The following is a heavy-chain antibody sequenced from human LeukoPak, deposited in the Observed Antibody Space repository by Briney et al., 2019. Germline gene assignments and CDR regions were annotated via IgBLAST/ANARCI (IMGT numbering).Heavy chain of an antibody. CDR1: GFTFSGHE. V-gene: IGHV3-48*03. CDR3: ARGENFLSGTHQRAFDN. CDR2: ISDSGTTI. Sequence: PGGSLRLSCAAAGFTFSGHEMNWVRQAPGKGLEWVSYISDSGTTIYYADSVKGRFTISRDNAKNSLYLQMNSLRAEDTALYYCARGENFLSGTHQRAFDNWGQGTLVTVSS. D-gene: IGHD1-26*01. J-gene: IGHJ4*02.